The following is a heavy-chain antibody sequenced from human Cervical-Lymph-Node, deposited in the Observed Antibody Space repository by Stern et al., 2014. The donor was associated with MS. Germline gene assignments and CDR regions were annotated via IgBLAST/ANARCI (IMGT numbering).Heavy chain of an antibody. V-gene: IGHV5-51*01. CDR3: ARHRSYGDYGY. D-gene: IGHD3-10*01. CDR2: IHPGDSDT. CDR1: GYSFTSYW. J-gene: IGHJ4*02. Sequence: EVQLVESGAEVKKPGESLKISCKGSGYSFTSYWIGWMRQMPGKGLEWMGIIHPGDSDTKDSPSFEGQVTISADKSSPTAYLQWSSLKASDTAMYFWARHRSYGDYGYWGQGTLVIVSS.